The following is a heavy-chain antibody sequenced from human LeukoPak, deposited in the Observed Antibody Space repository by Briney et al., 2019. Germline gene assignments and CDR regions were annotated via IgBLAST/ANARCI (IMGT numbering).Heavy chain of an antibody. CDR3: ARGRQTVRFDY. CDR2: INHSGST. Sequence: PSETLSLTCAVYGGSFSGYYWSWIRQPPGKGLEWIGEINHSGSTNYNPSLKSRVTISVDTSKNQFSLKLSSVTAADTAVYYCARGRQTVRFDYWGQGTLVTVSS. V-gene: IGHV4-34*01. CDR1: GGSFSGYY. D-gene: IGHD6-6*01. J-gene: IGHJ4*02.